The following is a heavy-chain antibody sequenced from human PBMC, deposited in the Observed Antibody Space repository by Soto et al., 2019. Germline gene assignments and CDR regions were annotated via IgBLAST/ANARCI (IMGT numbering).Heavy chain of an antibody. Sequence: QVILVQSGPELKKPGASVKVSCKASGYTFSNYDISWVRQAPGQGLEWLGWISGYNGNTNSAQKVQGRVTMTRDKKTSTAYMELRSLTSDDTAVYYWVRDTGWFDPWGEGTLVNVS. CDR3: VRDTGWFDP. J-gene: IGHJ5*02. CDR1: GYTFSNYD. CDR2: ISGYNGNT. V-gene: IGHV1-18*04.